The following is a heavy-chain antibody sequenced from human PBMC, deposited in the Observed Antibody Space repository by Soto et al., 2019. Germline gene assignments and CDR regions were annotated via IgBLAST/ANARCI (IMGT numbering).Heavy chain of an antibody. CDR2: ISYDGSNK. CDR1: GFTFSSYA. J-gene: IGHJ4*02. Sequence: QVQLVESGGGVVQPGRSLRLSCAASGFTFSSYAMHWVRQAPGKGLEWVAVISYDGSNKYYADSVKGRFTISRDNFKNRLYMQMNSLRAEDTAVYYCGRDGYPGDDFDYSGQGTLVTVSS. CDR3: GRDGYPGDDFDY. V-gene: IGHV3-30-3*01. D-gene: IGHD2-21*01.